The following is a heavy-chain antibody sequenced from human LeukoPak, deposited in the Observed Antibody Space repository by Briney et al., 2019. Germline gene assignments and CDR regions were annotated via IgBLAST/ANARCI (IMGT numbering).Heavy chain of an antibody. CDR1: GFTFSSYW. J-gene: IGHJ4*02. Sequence: GGSLRLSCAASGFTFSSYWMHWVRQAPGKGLVWVSRINSDGSSTSYADSVKGRFTISRDNAKNTLYLQMNSLRAEDTAVYYCARDRGFYGGNPYFDYWGQGTLVTVSP. D-gene: IGHD4-23*01. V-gene: IGHV3-74*01. CDR3: ARDRGFYGGNPYFDY. CDR2: INSDGSST.